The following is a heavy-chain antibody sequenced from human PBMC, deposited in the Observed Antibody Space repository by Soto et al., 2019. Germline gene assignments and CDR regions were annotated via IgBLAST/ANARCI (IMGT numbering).Heavy chain of an antibody. J-gene: IGHJ4*02. Sequence: PSETLYLTCTVSGGSISSYYWSWIRQPPGKGLEWIGYIYYSGSTNYNPSLKSRVTISVDTSKNQFSLKLSSVTAADTAVYYCASHYDSSGYYLHWGQGTLVTVSS. CDR3: ASHYDSSGYYLH. CDR2: IYYSGST. CDR1: GGSISSYY. D-gene: IGHD3-22*01. V-gene: IGHV4-59*01.